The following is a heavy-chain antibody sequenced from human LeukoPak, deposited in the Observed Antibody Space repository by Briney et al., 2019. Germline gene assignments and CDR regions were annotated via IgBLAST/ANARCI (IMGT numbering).Heavy chain of an antibody. V-gene: IGHV3-48*02. D-gene: IGHD4/OR15-4a*01. CDR3: ARDGLNAWFDP. CDR1: GFTFSTYS. CDR2: ITSSSTTI. Sequence: GGSLRLSCAASGFTFSTYSMNWVRQAPGKGLEWVSYITSSSTTIYYADSAKGRFTISRDNAQNSLFLQMKSLRDEDTAVYYCARDGLNAWFDPWGQGTLVTVSS. J-gene: IGHJ5*02.